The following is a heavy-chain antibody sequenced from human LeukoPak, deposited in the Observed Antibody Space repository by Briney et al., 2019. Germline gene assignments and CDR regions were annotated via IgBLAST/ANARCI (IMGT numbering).Heavy chain of an antibody. J-gene: IGHJ4*02. V-gene: IGHV3-30-3*01. CDR1: GFTFSRYD. CDR3: ADSVMVTKAPFDY. D-gene: IGHD2-21*02. CDR2: ISYDTSGK. Sequence: GGSLRLSCAASGFTFSRYDMHWVRQAPGQGLEWVAAISYDTSGKYYADSVKGRFSISRDNSKHTLYLQMNSLRAEDTAIYYCADSVMVTKAPFDYWGQGTLVAVSS.